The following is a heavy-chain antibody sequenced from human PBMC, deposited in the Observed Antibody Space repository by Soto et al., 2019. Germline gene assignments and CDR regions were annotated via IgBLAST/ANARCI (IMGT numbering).Heavy chain of an antibody. CDR1: GFTFNTHW. CDR3: ARGGAMGVDY. D-gene: IGHD1-26*01. V-gene: IGHV3-74*01. Sequence: GGSLRLSCTASGFTFNTHWMHWVRQAPGKGLVWVSRIYFDGITTNYADSVKGRLSVSRDNAKNTVYLHVNTLRDEDTVVYYCARGGAMGVDYWGQGTLVTGSS. CDR2: IYFDGITT. J-gene: IGHJ4*02.